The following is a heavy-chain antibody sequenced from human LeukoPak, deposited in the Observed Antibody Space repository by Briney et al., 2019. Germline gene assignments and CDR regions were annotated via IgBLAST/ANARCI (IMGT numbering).Heavy chain of an antibody. D-gene: IGHD3-22*01. CDR2: IKSKTDGGTT. CDR1: GFTFGDYG. Sequence: PGGSLRLSCTASGFTFGDYGMSWVRQAPGKGLEWVGRIKSKTDGGTTDYAAPVKGRFTISRDDSKTTLYLQMNSLKTEDTALYYCTTRRSSGYHLPYYYYYYMDVWGKGTTVTVSS. V-gene: IGHV3-15*01. J-gene: IGHJ6*03. CDR3: TTRRSSGYHLPYYYYYYMDV.